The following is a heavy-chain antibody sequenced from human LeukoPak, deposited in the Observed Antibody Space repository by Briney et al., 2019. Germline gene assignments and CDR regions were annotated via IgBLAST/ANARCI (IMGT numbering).Heavy chain of an antibody. Sequence: GGSLRLSCAASGFTFSSYAMHWVRQAPGKGLEWVAVMSYDGSNKYYADSVKGRFTISRDNSKNTLYLQMNSLRAEDTAVYYCAREPRIVATIRSFDYWGQGTLVTVPS. J-gene: IGHJ4*02. CDR2: MSYDGSNK. CDR1: GFTFSSYA. V-gene: IGHV3-30-3*01. CDR3: AREPRIVATIRSFDY. D-gene: IGHD5-12*01.